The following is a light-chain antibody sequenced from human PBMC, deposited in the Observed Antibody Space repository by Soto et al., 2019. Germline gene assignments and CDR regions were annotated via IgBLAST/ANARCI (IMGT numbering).Light chain of an antibody. CDR3: QQYGISPLFA. J-gene: IGKJ3*01. Sequence: EVVLTQSPATLSLSPGERATLSCRASQTVDSTYLAWYQHKPGQAPRLLIYGASIRATGIPDRFSGSGYDTDFTLTITSLEPEDSAVYYCQQYGISPLFAFGPGTKVHIK. CDR1: QTVDSTY. V-gene: IGKV3-20*01. CDR2: GAS.